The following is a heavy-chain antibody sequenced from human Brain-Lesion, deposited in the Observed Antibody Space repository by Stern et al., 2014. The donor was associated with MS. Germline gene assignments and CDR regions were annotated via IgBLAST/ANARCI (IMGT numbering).Heavy chain of an antibody. D-gene: IGHD3-3*01. CDR1: GYIFTGYY. V-gene: IGHV1-2*02. J-gene: IGHJ6*02. CDR2: INPHTGGT. Sequence: MQLVESGAEVKKPGASVKVSCKTSGYIFTGYYIHWVRQAPGQGLEWMAWINPHTGGTKYAQKFQGRVTVSRDTSISTAYVELSSLTSDDTAVYYCARDQRGITIFGVVTDYYYLGMDVWGQGTTVTVSS. CDR3: ARDQRGITIFGVVTDYYYLGMDV.